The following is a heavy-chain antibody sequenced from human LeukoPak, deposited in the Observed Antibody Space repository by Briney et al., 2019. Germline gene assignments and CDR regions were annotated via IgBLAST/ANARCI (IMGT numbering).Heavy chain of an antibody. Sequence: SQTLSLTCTVSGGSISSGSYFWSWIRQPAEKGLEWIGRIYTSGSTNYNPSLKSRVTISVDTSKNQFSLKLSSVTAADTAVYYCASDRIEVDAFDIWGQGTMVTVSS. CDR2: IYTSGST. D-gene: IGHD2-15*01. CDR3: ASDRIEVDAFDI. V-gene: IGHV4-61*02. J-gene: IGHJ3*02. CDR1: GGSISSGSYF.